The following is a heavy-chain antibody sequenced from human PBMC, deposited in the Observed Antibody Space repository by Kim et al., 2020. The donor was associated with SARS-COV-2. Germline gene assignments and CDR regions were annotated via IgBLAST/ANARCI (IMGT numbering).Heavy chain of an antibody. CDR2: IDPSDSYT. CDR3: ARQRSVYYYDSSGYSGAAGESKYNWFDP. V-gene: IGHV5-10-1*01. J-gene: IGHJ5*02. D-gene: IGHD3-22*01. Sequence: GESLKISCKGSGYSFTSYWISWVRQMPGKGLEWMGRIDPSDSYTNYSPSFQGHVTISADKSISTAYLQWSSLKASDTAMYYCARQRSVYYYDSSGYSGAAGESKYNWFDPWGQGTLVTVSS. CDR1: GYSFTSYW.